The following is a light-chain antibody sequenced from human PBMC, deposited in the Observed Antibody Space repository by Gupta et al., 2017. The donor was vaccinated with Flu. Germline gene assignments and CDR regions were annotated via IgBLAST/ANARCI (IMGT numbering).Light chain of an antibody. J-gene: IGKJ2*01. V-gene: IGKV3-20*01. CDR3: QQNDGSPLYT. CDR1: QSVLNNY. CDR2: GAS. Sequence: EFVLTQSTGTLSLSPGETATLSCRASQSVLNNYLAWYKHKPGQPPRPLIYGASNSATGIPDRFSGTGFETDFTLTITRLVPVDLALYYCQQNDGSPLYTFGQGTKQEIK.